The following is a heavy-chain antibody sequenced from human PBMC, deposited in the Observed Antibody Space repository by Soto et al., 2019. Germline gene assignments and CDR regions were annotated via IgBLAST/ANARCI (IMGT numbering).Heavy chain of an antibody. CDR2: ISAYNGNT. CDR1: GYTFTSYG. Sequence: ASVKVSCKASGYTFTSYGISWVRQAPGQGLEWMGWISAYNGNTNYAQKLQGRVTMTTDTSTSTAYMELRSLRSDDTAVYYCARDIRYCISTSCSGDWFDPWGQGTLVTVSS. J-gene: IGHJ5*02. D-gene: IGHD2-2*01. V-gene: IGHV1-18*01. CDR3: ARDIRYCISTSCSGDWFDP.